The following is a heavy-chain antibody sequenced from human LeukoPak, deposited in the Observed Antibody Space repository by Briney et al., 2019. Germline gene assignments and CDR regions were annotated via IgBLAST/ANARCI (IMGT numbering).Heavy chain of an antibody. CDR1: GYTFSSYG. CDR3: ARWYYGDSVRWFDP. D-gene: IGHD4-17*01. CDR2: ISGNDGNT. Sequence: ASVKVSCKASGYTFSSYGITWVRQAPGQGLEWMGWISGNDGNTNYAQSFRGRVTMITDTSTSTAYMELRSLRSDDTAVYYCARWYYGDSVRWFDPWGQGTLVTVSS. J-gene: IGHJ5*02. V-gene: IGHV1-18*01.